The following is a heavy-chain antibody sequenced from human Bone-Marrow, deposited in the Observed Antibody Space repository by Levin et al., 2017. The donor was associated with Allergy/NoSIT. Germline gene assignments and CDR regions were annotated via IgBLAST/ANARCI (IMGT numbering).Heavy chain of an antibody. J-gene: IGHJ4*01. Sequence: SETLSLTCTVSGGSISSGGYYWSWIRQHPGKGLEWIGYIYYSGSTYYNPSLKSRVTISVDTSKNQFSLKLSSVTAADTAVYYCARVGRRGTVVFDYWGHGTLVTVSS. CDR1: GGSISSGGYY. CDR2: IYYSGST. V-gene: IGHV4-31*03. D-gene: IGHD4-17*01. CDR3: ARVGRRGTVVFDY.